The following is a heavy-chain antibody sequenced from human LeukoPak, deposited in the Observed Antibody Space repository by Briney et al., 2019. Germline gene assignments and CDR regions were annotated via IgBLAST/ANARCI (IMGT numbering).Heavy chain of an antibody. CDR1: GFSIRSSW. V-gene: IGHV3-7*01. CDR3: ARDHAWGAIDY. CDR2: MNENASVT. D-gene: IGHD7-27*01. J-gene: IGHJ4*02. Sequence: GGSLRLSCAVSGFSIRSSWMSCVRQTPGKGLEWGADMNENASVTWYADPVKGRFTVSRDNAKDSVYLQMRSLRVEDTAVYYCARDHAWGAIDYWGQGTLVTVSS.